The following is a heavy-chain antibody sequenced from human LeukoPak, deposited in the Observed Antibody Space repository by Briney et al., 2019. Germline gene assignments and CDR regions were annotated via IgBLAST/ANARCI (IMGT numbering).Heavy chain of an antibody. V-gene: IGHV3-7*01. Sequence: GGSLRLSCTASGFTFSSYWMSWVRQAPGKGLEWVANIKQDGSEKYYVDSVKGRFNISRDNAKNSLYLQMNSLRAEDTAVYYCARETPLVRLGELSPNYYYYYGMDVWGQGTTVTVSS. CDR2: IKQDGSEK. J-gene: IGHJ6*02. D-gene: IGHD3-16*02. CDR1: GFTFSSYW. CDR3: ARETPLVRLGELSPNYYYYYGMDV.